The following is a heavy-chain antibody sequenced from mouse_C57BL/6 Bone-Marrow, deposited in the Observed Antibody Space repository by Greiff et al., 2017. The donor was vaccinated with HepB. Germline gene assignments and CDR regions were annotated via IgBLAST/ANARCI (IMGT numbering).Heavy chain of an antibody. D-gene: IGHD1-3*01. Sequence: DVQLVESGPGLVKPSQSLSLTCSVTGYSITSGYYWNWIRQFPGNKLEWMGYISYDGSNNYNPSLKNRISITRDTSKNQFFLKLNSVTTEDTATYYCARDLSKGAMDYWGQGTSVTVSS. J-gene: IGHJ4*01. V-gene: IGHV3-6*01. CDR2: ISYDGSN. CDR3: ARDLSKGAMDY. CDR1: GYSITSGYY.